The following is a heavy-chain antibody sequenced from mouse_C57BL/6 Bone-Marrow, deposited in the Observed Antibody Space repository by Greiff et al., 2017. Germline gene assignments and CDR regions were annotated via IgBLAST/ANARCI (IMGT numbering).Heavy chain of an antibody. Sequence: EVQLQQSGAELVRPGASVKLSCTASGFNIKDDYMHWVKQRPEQGLEWIGWIDPENGDPEYASKFQGKATIPADTSSNTAYLQLSSLTSEDTAVYYCTTGGLRAGGQGTSVTVSS. CDR1: GFNIKDDY. V-gene: IGHV14-4*01. J-gene: IGHJ4*01. CDR3: TTGGLRA. D-gene: IGHD3-1*01. CDR2: IDPENGDP.